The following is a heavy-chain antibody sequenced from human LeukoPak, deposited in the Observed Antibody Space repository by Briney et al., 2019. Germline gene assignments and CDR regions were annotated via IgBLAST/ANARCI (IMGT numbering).Heavy chain of an antibody. J-gene: IGHJ4*02. CDR1: GGPFSGYY. CDR2: INHSGST. CDR3: ASAYYDSSGYYYTDY. Sequence: SETLSLTCAVYGGPFSGYYWSWIRQPPGKGLEWIGEINHSGSTNYNPSLKSRVTISVDTSKNQFSLKLSSVTAADTAVYYCASAYYDSSGYYYTDYWGQGTLVTVSS. D-gene: IGHD3-22*01. V-gene: IGHV4-34*01.